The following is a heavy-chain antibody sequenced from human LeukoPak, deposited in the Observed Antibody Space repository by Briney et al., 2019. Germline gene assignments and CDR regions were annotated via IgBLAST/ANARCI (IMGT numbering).Heavy chain of an antibody. J-gene: IGHJ4*02. D-gene: IGHD2-2*01. Sequence: GGSLRLSCAASGFTFSSYAMSWIRQAPGKGLEWVSAISGSGGSTYYADSVKGRFTISRDNSKNTLYLQMNSLRAEDTAVYYCARHCSSTSWFDYWGQGTLVTVSS. CDR1: GFTFSSYA. CDR2: ISGSGGST. V-gene: IGHV3-23*01. CDR3: ARHCSSTSWFDY.